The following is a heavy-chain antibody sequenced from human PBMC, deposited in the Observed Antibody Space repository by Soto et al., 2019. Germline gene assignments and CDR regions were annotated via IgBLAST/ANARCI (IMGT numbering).Heavy chain of an antibody. J-gene: IGHJ6*02. CDR2: IYSGGST. CDR3: SRDRRGYSGYDYYYGMDV. Sequence: EVQLVETGGGLIQPGGSLRLSCAASGFTVSSNYMSWVRQAPGKGLEWVSVIYSGGSTYYADSVKCRFTISRDNSKNTLYLQMNILRSEDTAVYYCSRDRRGYSGYDYYYGMDVWGQGTTGTVSS. D-gene: IGHD5-12*01. CDR1: GFTVSSNY. V-gene: IGHV3-53*02.